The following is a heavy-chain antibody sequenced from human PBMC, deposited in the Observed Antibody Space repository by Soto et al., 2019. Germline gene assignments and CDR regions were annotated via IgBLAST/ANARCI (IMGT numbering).Heavy chain of an antibody. CDR2: IIPIFGTA. D-gene: IGHD5-18*01. CDR1: GGTFSSYA. J-gene: IGHJ3*02. Sequence: SVKVSCKASGGTFSSYAISWVRQAPGQGLEWMGGIIPIFGTANYAQKFQGRVTITADESTSTAYMELSSLRSEDTAVYYCARNSPYHDTFDIWGQGTMVTVSS. CDR3: ARNSPYHDTFDI. V-gene: IGHV1-69*13.